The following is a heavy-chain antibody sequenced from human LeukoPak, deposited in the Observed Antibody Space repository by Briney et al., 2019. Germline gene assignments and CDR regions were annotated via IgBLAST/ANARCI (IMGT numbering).Heavy chain of an antibody. J-gene: IGHJ4*02. CDR1: GFTFSSYA. D-gene: IGHD2-15*01. CDR2: ISYDGSNK. CDR3: ARGQRGIPSGGSCYYDY. Sequence: GGSLRLSCAASGFTFSSYAMHWVRQAPGKGLEWVAVISYDGSNKYYADSVKGRFTISRDNSKNTLYLQMNSLRAEDTAVYYCARGQRGIPSGGSCYYDYWGQGTLVTVSS. V-gene: IGHV3-30-3*01.